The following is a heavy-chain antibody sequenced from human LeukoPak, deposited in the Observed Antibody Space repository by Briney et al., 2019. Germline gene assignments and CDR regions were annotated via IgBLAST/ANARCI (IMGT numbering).Heavy chain of an antibody. V-gene: IGHV1-69*13. Sequence: SVKVSCKASGGTFSSYAISWVRQAPGQGLEWMGGIIPIFGTANYAQKFQGRVTITADESTSTAYVELSSLRSEDTAVYYCARDSSEFRSLLFHWGQGTLVTVSS. CDR3: ARDSSEFRSLLFH. D-gene: IGHD1-14*01. CDR2: IIPIFGTA. J-gene: IGHJ1*01. CDR1: GGTFSSYA.